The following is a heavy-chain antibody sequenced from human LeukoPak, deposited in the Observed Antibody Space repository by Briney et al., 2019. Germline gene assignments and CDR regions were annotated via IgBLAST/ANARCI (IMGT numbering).Heavy chain of an antibody. D-gene: IGHD3-22*01. CDR3: ARGRNSVYYFNVVAPSYFDY. J-gene: IGHJ4*02. V-gene: IGHV1-2*05. CDR2: INPNSGGT. Sequence: APVKVSCKASGYTFTGYDMHWVRQAPGQGLEWMGRINPNSGGTNYARKFQGRVTMTRDTSINTAYMDLSRLRSDDTGVYYCARGRNSVYYFNVVAPSYFDYWGQGTLVTVSS. CDR1: GYTFTGYD.